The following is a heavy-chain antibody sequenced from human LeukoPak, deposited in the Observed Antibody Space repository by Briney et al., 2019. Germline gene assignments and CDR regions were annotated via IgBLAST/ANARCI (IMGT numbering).Heavy chain of an antibody. CDR1: GFTFSSYS. J-gene: IGHJ4*02. V-gene: IGHV3-48*02. CDR3: ARAFYDSSGYYHFDY. D-gene: IGHD3-22*01. CDR2: ISSSSSTI. Sequence: PGGSLRLSCAASGFTFSSYSMTWVRQAPGKGLEWVSYISSSSSTIYYADSVKGRFTISRDNAKNSLYLQMNSLRDEDTAVYYCARAFYDSSGYYHFDYWGQGTLVTVSS.